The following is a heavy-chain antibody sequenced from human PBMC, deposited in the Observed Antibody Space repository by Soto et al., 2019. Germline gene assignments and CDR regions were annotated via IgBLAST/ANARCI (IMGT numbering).Heavy chain of an antibody. V-gene: IGHV1-2*04. D-gene: IGHD3-10*01. CDR3: ARERLGRGGAFDI. Sequence: ASVKVSCKASGYTFTGYYMHWLRQAPGQGLEWMGWINPNSGCTNYAQKFQGWVTMTRDTSISTAYMELSRLRSDDTAVYYCARERLGRGGAFDIWGQGTMVTVSS. J-gene: IGHJ3*02. CDR1: GYTFTGYY. CDR2: INPNSGCT.